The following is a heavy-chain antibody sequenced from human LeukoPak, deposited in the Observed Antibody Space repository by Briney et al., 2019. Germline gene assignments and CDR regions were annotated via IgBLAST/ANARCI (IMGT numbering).Heavy chain of an antibody. J-gene: IGHJ6*02. CDR2: IYYSGST. Sequence: SETLSLTCTVSGGSVSSGSYYWSWIRQPPGKGLEWIGYIYYSGSTNYNPSLKSRVTISVDTSKNQLSLKLSSVTAADTAVYYCARDPEPLAFYGMDVWGQGTTVTVSS. CDR1: GGSVSSGSYY. V-gene: IGHV4-61*01. CDR3: ARDPEPLAFYGMDV.